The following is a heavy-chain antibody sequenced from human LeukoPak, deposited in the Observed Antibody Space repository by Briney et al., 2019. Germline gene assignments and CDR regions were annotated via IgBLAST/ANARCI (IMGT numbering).Heavy chain of an antibody. Sequence: GGSLRLSCAASGFTFSSYAMRWVRQAPGKGLEWVSAISGSGGSTSYADSVKGRFTISRDNSKNTLYLQMNSLRAEATAVYYCAKGREGSWYAFDYWGQGTLVTVSS. CDR1: GFTFSSYA. V-gene: IGHV3-23*01. CDR2: ISGSGGST. CDR3: AKGREGSWYAFDY. D-gene: IGHD6-13*01. J-gene: IGHJ4*02.